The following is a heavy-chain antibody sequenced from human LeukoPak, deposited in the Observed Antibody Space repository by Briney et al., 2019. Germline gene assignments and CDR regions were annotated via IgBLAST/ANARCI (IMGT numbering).Heavy chain of an antibody. D-gene: IGHD5-12*01. V-gene: IGHV3-33*01. CDR3: ARGSESYDYYSYGMDG. CDR2: IWYDGNNK. J-gene: IGHJ6*04. Sequence: PGRSLRLSCAASGFSFSAYGMHWVRQAPGKGLDWVALIWYDGNNKYYADSVKGRFTISRDNSKNTLYLQMNSLRAEDTAVYYCARGSESYDYYSYGMDGWGKGTTVTVS. CDR1: GFSFSAYG.